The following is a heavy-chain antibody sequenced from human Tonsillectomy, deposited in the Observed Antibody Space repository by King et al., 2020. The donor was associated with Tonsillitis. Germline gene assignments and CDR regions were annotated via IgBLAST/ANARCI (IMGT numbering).Heavy chain of an antibody. Sequence: HVQLGESGGGVVQPGKSLRLSCAASGFTFSNYAMHWVRQAPGKGLEGVADISYDGSYKYYADSVKGRFTISRDNSKNRMYLQMNSLRAEDTAVYYCARRDGALDYYYYGMDVWGQGTTVTVSS. J-gene: IGHJ6*02. V-gene: IGHV3-30-3*01. D-gene: IGHD4-17*01. CDR1: GFTFSNYA. CDR3: ARRDGALDYYYYGMDV. CDR2: ISYDGSYK.